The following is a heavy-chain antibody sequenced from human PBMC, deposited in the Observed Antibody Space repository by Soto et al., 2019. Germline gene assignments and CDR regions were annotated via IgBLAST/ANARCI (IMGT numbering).Heavy chain of an antibody. J-gene: IGHJ4*02. Sequence: SETLSLTCTVSGGSVSSGSYYWSWIRQPPGKGLEWIGYIYYSGSTNYNPSLKSRVTISVDTSKNQFSLKLGSVTAADTAVYYCATRSGYCSGGSCNWGAYFDYWGQGTLVTVSS. CDR1: GGSVSSGSYY. CDR2: IYYSGST. CDR3: ATRSGYCSGGSCNWGAYFDY. V-gene: IGHV4-61*01. D-gene: IGHD2-15*01.